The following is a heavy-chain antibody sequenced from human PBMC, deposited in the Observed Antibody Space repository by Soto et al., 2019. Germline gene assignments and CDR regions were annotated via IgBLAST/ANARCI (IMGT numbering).Heavy chain of an antibody. V-gene: IGHV4-4*07. J-gene: IGHJ4*02. D-gene: IGHD1-26*01. CDR1: RASIYTYS. Sequence: PSETLSLACTVSRASIYTYSWTWVRQPAGKGLQWIGHIYSSGSANYSPSLKSRVSMSVDSHNLQVSLKLSSVTAADTAVYDCAPIVGAHDYWGQGTLVTVSS. CDR2: IYSSGSA. CDR3: APIVGAHDY.